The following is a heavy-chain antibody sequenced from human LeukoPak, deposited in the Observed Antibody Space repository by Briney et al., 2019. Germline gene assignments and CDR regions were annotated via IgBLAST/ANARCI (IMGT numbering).Heavy chain of an antibody. CDR1: GYSFTSYA. CDR2: INTNTGNA. CDR3: ARVAEYSSGWYDPSDY. Sequence: ASVKVSCKASGYSFTSYAMNWVRQAPGQGLEWMGWINTNTGNATYAQGFTGRCVFSLDTSVSTAYLQISSLKAEDTAVYSCARVAEYSSGWYDPSDYWGQGTLVTVSS. D-gene: IGHD6-19*01. V-gene: IGHV7-4-1*02. J-gene: IGHJ4*02.